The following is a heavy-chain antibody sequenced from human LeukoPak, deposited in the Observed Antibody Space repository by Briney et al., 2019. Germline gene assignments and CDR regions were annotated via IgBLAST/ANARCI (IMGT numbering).Heavy chain of an antibody. CDR1: GGSISRSYNY. J-gene: IGHJ4*02. Sequence: PSETLSLTCTVSGGSISRSYNYWGWVRQPPGKGLQWIGSMYSGGGTYYNPSLQSRITISEDTSRNQFSLELRSLTAADTATYYCARLQGITMLPPHWGQGTLVSVSS. D-gene: IGHD3-10*01. CDR3: ARLQGITMLPPH. CDR2: MYSGGGT. V-gene: IGHV4-39*01.